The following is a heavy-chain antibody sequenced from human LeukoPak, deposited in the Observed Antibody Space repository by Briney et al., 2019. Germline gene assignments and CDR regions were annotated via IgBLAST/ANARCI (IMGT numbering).Heavy chain of an antibody. Sequence: SETLSLTCTVSGGSISSGGYYWSWIRQHPGKGLEWIGYIYYSGSTYYNPSLKSRVTISVDTSKNQFSLNLSSVTAADTAVYYCAGGKDTAMAPSHWFDPWGQGTLVTVSS. CDR2: IYYSGST. D-gene: IGHD5-18*01. J-gene: IGHJ5*02. V-gene: IGHV4-31*03. CDR1: GGSISSGGYY. CDR3: AGGKDTAMAPSHWFDP.